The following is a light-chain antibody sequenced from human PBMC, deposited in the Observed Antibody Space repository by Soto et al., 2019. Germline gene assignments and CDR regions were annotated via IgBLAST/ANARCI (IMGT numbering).Light chain of an antibody. CDR3: QQSYNMPLT. CDR1: QSISSY. V-gene: IGKV1-39*01. Sequence: DIQLTHTPSTLPAFVANRDTHTRRASQSISSYLNWYQQRPGKAPKLLIFAASSWQSGVPSRFSGSGSGTDFTLTISSLRPEDFATYYCQQSYNMPLTFGGGTKVDI. J-gene: IGKJ4*01. CDR2: AAS.